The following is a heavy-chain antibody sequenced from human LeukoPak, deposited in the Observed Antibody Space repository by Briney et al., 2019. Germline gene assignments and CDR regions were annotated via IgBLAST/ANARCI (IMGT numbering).Heavy chain of an antibody. Sequence: SETLSLTCTVSGGSISSGGYYWSWIRQHPGKGLEWIGYVYHSGSTYYNPSLKSRLTISVDTSKNQFSLKLSSVTAADTAVYYCARETLGSLAFDIWGQGTTVTVSS. CDR1: GGSISSGGYY. CDR2: VYHSGST. D-gene: IGHD2-15*01. V-gene: IGHV4-31*03. J-gene: IGHJ3*02. CDR3: ARETLGSLAFDI.